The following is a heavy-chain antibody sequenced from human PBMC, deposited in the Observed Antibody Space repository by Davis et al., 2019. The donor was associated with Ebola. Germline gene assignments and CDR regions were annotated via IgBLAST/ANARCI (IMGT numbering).Heavy chain of an antibody. CDR3: ARGKDGYNFGFDY. J-gene: IGHJ4*02. Sequence: SETLSLTCTVSGASISSHYWSWIRQSPGKGLEWIGHTYYDVNTKYSPSLKSRVTMSSDTSKNQFSLKLTSVTAADTAVYYCARGKDGYNFGFDYWGQGTLVTVSS. D-gene: IGHD5-24*01. V-gene: IGHV4-59*11. CDR1: GASISSHY. CDR2: TYYDVNT.